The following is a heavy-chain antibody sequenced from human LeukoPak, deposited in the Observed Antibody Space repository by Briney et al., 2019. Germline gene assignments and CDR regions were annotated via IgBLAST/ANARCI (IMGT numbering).Heavy chain of an antibody. J-gene: IGHJ4*02. V-gene: IGHV4-4*07. Sequence: SGTLSLTCTVSGGSISSYYWSWIRQPPGKGLEWIGRISTSGGTNYNPSLKSRVTMSVDTSKNQFSLMLSSVTAADTAVYFCTRDSSGYDWFYDYWGQGTLVTVSS. CDR3: TRDSSGYDWFYDY. CDR1: GGSISSYY. CDR2: ISTSGGT. D-gene: IGHD5-12*01.